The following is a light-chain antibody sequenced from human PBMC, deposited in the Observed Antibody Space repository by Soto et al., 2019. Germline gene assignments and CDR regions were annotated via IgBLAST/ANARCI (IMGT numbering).Light chain of an antibody. CDR1: QSVYNNY. Sequence: IVLTQSPGSLSSSPGERATLSCRASQSVYNNYIAWYQHSPGQAPSVLIYGASTRATGTPDRFSGSWSGTDFTLTITRLEPEDSALYYCQQYGSSVTFGGGTKVE. CDR3: QQYGSSVT. CDR2: GAS. V-gene: IGKV3-20*01. J-gene: IGKJ4*01.